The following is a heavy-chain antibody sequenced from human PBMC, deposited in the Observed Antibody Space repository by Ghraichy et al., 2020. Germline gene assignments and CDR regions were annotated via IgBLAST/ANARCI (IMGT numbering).Heavy chain of an antibody. V-gene: IGHV3-7*01. CDR1: GFTFSSYW. J-gene: IGHJ3*02. CDR2: IKRDGSEK. CDR3: ARDHKSMGGLI. D-gene: IGHD2/OR15-2a*01. Sequence: AASGFTFSSYWMSWVRQAPGKGLEWVANIKRDGSEKYYVDSVKGRFTVSRDNAKNSLYLQMNSLRAEDTAVYYCARDHKSMGGLIWGQGTMVTVSS.